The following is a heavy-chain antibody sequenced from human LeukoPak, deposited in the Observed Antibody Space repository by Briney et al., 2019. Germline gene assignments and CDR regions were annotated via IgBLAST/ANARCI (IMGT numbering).Heavy chain of an antibody. V-gene: IGHV3-48*01. J-gene: IGHJ4*02. D-gene: IGHD3-10*01. CDR1: GFTFSSYS. CDR3: ARDIRERGSRGGTFDY. CDR2: ISSSSSTI. Sequence: GSLRLSCAASGFTFSSYSMNWVRQAPGKGLEWVSYISSSSSTIYYADSVKGRFTISRDNAKNSLYLQMNSLRAEDTAVYYCARDIRERGSRGGTFDYWGQGTLVTVSS.